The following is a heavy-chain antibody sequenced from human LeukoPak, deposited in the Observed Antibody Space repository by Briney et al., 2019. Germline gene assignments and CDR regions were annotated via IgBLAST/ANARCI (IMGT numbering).Heavy chain of an antibody. Sequence: SETLSLTCAVYGGSFSGYYWSWIRQPPGKGLEWIGEINHSGSTNYNPSLKSRVTISVDTSKNQFSLKLSSVTAADTAVYYCASARNDFWSGYRLDYYGMDAWGQGTTVTVSS. CDR2: INHSGST. V-gene: IGHV4-34*01. D-gene: IGHD3-3*01. CDR1: GGSFSGYY. J-gene: IGHJ6*02. CDR3: ASARNDFWSGYRLDYYGMDA.